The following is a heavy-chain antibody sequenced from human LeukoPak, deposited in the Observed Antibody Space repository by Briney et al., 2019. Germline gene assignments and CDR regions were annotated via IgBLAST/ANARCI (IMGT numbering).Heavy chain of an antibody. CDR2: IYYSGST. D-gene: IGHD3-10*01. CDR3: AHSYGSGSYFLPWFDP. CDR1: GGSISSYY. V-gene: IGHV4-59*12. J-gene: IGHJ5*02. Sequence: SETLSLTCTVSGGSISSYYWSWIRQPPGKGLEWIGYIYYSGSTNYNPSLKSRVTISVDTSKNQFSLKLSSVTAADTAVYYCAHSYGSGSYFLPWFDPWGQGTLVTVSS.